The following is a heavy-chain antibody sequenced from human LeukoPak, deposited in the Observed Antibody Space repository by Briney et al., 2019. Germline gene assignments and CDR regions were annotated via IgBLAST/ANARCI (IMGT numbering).Heavy chain of an antibody. Sequence: PGGSLRLSCAASGFTVNNNYMSWVRQAPGKGLEWVSVIYSGGSTYYADSVKGRFTISRDNSKNTLYLQMNSLRAEDTAVYYCARVTYGSGTYGAFDCWGQGTLVTVSS. V-gene: IGHV3-53*01. D-gene: IGHD3-10*01. J-gene: IGHJ4*02. CDR2: IYSGGST. CDR1: GFTVNNNY. CDR3: ARVTYGSGTYGAFDC.